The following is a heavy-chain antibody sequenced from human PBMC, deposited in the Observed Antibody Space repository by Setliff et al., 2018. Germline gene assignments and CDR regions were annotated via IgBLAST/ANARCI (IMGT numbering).Heavy chain of an antibody. D-gene: IGHD3-22*01. CDR2: INPSGGST. J-gene: IGHJ3*01. CDR1: GYTFTSYY. CDR3: ARDKADYYDRSGYSGASDV. V-gene: IGHV1-46*01. Sequence: ASVKVSCKASGYTFTSYYMHWVRQAPGQGLEWMGIINPSGGSTSYAQKFQGRVTLSADESTSTVYMELTRLRPEDTAIYYCARDKADYYDRSGYSGASDVWGQGTMVTVSS.